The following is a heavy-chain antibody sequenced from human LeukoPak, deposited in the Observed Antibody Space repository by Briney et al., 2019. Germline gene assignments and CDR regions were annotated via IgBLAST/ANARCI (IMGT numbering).Heavy chain of an antibody. CDR2: ISGGGGGA. Sequence: GGSLRLSCAASGFTFRNYAMSWVRQAPGKGLEWVSVISGGGGGAYYADSLKGRFTISRDNAKNTLYLQMNSLRADDTAVYYCAKDRGTIAAAGTFDYWGQGTLVTVSS. CDR1: GFTFRNYA. CDR3: AKDRGTIAAAGTFDY. J-gene: IGHJ4*02. D-gene: IGHD6-13*01. V-gene: IGHV3-23*01.